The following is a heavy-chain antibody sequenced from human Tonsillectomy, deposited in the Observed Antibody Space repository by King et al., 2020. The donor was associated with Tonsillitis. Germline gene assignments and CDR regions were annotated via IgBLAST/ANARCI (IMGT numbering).Heavy chain of an antibody. Sequence: EVQLVESGGGLVQPGGSLRLSCAASGFTFSSYAMSWVRQAPGKGLEWVSAISGSGGSTYYADSVEGRFTISRDNSKNTLYLQMNSLRAEDTAVYYCAKRRPGDTAMVLVGRYFDYWGQGTLVTVSS. V-gene: IGHV3-23*04. D-gene: IGHD5-18*01. CDR2: ISGSGGST. CDR1: GFTFSSYA. J-gene: IGHJ4*02. CDR3: AKRRPGDTAMVLVGRYFDY.